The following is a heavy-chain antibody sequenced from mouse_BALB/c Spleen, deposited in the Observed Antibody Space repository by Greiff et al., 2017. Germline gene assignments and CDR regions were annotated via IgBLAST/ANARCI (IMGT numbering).Heavy chain of an antibody. CDR1: GYAFTNYL. CDR2: INPGSGGT. Sequence: VQGVESGAELVRPGTSVKVSCKASGYAFTNYLIEWVKQRPGQGLEWIGVINPGSGGTNYNEKFKGKATLTADKSSSTAYMQLSSLTSDDSAVYFCAREMITTGFAYWGQGTLVTVSA. CDR3: AREMITTGFAY. D-gene: IGHD2-4*01. J-gene: IGHJ3*01. V-gene: IGHV1-54*01.